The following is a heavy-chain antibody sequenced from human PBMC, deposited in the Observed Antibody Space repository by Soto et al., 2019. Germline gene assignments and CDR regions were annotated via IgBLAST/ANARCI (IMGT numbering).Heavy chain of an antibody. CDR3: ARGHYGRDY. CDR1: GFTFSHHW. D-gene: IGHD4-17*01. J-gene: IGHJ4*02. CDR2: IKPDGSEK. V-gene: IGHV3-7*01. Sequence: EVHLVESGEGLVQPGGSLRLSCAASGFTFSHHWMSWVRQALGKGLEWVADIKPDGSEKNYVDSVKGRFTISRDNAKNSDYLQMNSLRAEDTALYYCARGHYGRDYWGQGTLVTVSS.